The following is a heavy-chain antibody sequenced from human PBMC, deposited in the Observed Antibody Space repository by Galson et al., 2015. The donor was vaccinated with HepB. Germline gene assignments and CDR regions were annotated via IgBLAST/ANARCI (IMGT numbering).Heavy chain of an antibody. CDR2: ISSSSDFI. CDR3: ARATGWLQMASFDY. CDR1: GFIFSNYG. D-gene: IGHD5-24*01. V-gene: IGHV3-21*01. Sequence: SLRLSCAASGFIFSNYGMNWVRQAPGKGLEWVSSISSSSDFIYYADSVKGRFTISRDNAKNSLYLQVNSLRAEDTAVYFCARATGWLQMASFDYWGQGTLVTVSS. J-gene: IGHJ4*02.